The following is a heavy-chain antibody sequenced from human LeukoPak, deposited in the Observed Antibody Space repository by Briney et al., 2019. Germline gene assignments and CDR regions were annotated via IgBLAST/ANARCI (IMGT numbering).Heavy chain of an antibody. CDR1: GFTFNTYA. J-gene: IGHJ4*02. CDR3: ARYLSTKYSSDY. Sequence: PGGSLRLSCAASGFTFNTYAIHWGRQAPGKGLEWVAFISWNAHTTYYADSVKGRFTISRDDSKNTVYLQMNSLKAEDTALYYCARYLSTKYSSDYWGQGTLVTVSS. CDR2: ISWNAHTT. D-gene: IGHD2/OR15-2a*01. V-gene: IGHV3-30-3*01.